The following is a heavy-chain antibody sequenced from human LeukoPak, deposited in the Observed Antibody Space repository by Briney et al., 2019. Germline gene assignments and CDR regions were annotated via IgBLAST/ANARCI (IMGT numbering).Heavy chain of an antibody. V-gene: IGHV3-74*01. D-gene: IGHD1-14*01. CDR2: INPGGSST. CDR1: GFTFSSYL. J-gene: IGHJ4*02. Sequence: PGGSLRLSCAASGFTFSSYLMHWVRQVPGKGLVWVSRINPGGSSTAYADSVKGRFTISRDSAKNTLYLQMDSLRAEDTAIYYCARSNQADDYWGQGTLVTVSS. CDR3: ARSNQADDY.